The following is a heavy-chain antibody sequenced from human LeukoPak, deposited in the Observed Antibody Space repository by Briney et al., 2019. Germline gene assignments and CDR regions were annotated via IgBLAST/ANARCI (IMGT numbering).Heavy chain of an antibody. CDR3: ARDGPDYYDSSGYYFHPPTN. D-gene: IGHD3-22*01. CDR1: GFTFSDYY. Sequence: GESLRLSCAASGFTFSDYYMSWIRQAPGKGLEWVSYISSSGSTIYYADSVKGRFTISRDNAKNSLYLQMNSLRAEDTAVYYCARDGPDYYDSSGYYFHPPTNWGQGTLVTVSS. V-gene: IGHV3-11*01. J-gene: IGHJ4*02. CDR2: ISSSGSTI.